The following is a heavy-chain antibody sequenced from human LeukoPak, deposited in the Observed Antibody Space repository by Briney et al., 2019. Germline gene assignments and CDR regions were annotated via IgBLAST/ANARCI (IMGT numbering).Heavy chain of an antibody. D-gene: IGHD1-14*01. CDR3: ARTPTFDP. CDR1: GFTVSSNY. V-gene: IGHV4-59*05. J-gene: IGHJ5*02. CDR2: IYYSGST. Sequence: PGGSLRLSCAASGFTVSSNYMSWVRQAPGKGLEWIGSIYYSGSTYYNPSLKSRVTISVDTSKNQFSLKLSSVTAADTAVYYCARTPTFDPWGQGTLVTVSS.